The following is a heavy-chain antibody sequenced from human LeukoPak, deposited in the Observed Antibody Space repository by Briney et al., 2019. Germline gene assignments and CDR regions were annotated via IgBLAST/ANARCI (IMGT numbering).Heavy chain of an antibody. Sequence: GGSLRLSCAASGFTFSSYEMNWVRQAPGKGLEWVSYISSSGSTIYYADSVKGRFTISRDNAKNSLYLQMNSLRAEDTAVYYCARDLLGDYGYFDYWAREPRSPSPQ. V-gene: IGHV3-48*03. CDR3: ARDLLGDYGYFDY. CDR1: GFTFSSYE. J-gene: IGHJ4*02. D-gene: IGHD4-17*01. CDR2: ISSSGSTI.